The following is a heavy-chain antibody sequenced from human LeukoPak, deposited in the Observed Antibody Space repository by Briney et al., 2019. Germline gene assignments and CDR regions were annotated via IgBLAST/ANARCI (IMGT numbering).Heavy chain of an antibody. CDR2: ISYDGGDK. CDR3: ARDLQSSGWEDGMDV. V-gene: IGHV3-30*03. CDR1: GFSFRSYG. J-gene: IGHJ6*02. Sequence: PGRSLRLSCAASGFSFRSYGMHWVRQTPGKGLEWVAFISYDGGDKYYADSVKGRFTISRDNSKNTLFLQMNSLRAEDTAVYYCARDLQSSGWEDGMDVWGQGTTVAVSS. D-gene: IGHD6-19*01.